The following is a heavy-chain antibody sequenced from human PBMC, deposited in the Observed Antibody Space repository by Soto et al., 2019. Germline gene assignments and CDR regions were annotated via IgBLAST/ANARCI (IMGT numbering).Heavy chain of an antibody. J-gene: IGHJ4*02. CDR3: AKETQGIAAQSLFDY. CDR1: GFTFSSYG. D-gene: IGHD6-13*01. V-gene: IGHV3-30*18. Sequence: GGSLRLSCAASGFTFSSYGMHWVRQAPGKGLEWVAVISYDGSNKYYADSVKGRFTISRDNFKNTLYLQMNSLRAEDTAVYYCAKETQGIAAQSLFDYWGQGTLVTVSS. CDR2: ISYDGSNK.